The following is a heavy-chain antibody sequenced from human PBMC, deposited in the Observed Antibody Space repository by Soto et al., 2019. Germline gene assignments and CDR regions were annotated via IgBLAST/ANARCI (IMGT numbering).Heavy chain of an antibody. J-gene: IGHJ6*02. CDR2: IIPIFSTP. D-gene: IGHD2-15*01. CDR1: GSTFGNSA. V-gene: IGHV1-69*12. CDR3: ARDKDRQQLGGNYYYGIDV. Sequence: QVQLVQSGAEVKKPGSSVTVSCKASGSTFGNSAISWVRQAPGQGLEWMGGIIPIFSTPDYAQKFQGRVTITADESTTTAYMELTSLKSEDTAVYYCARDKDRQQLGGNYYYGIDVWGQGTTVTVSS.